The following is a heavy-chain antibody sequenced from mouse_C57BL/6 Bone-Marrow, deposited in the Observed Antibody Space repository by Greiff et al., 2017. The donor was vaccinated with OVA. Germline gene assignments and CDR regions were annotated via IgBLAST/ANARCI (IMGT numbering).Heavy chain of an antibody. D-gene: IGHD1-1*01. V-gene: IGHV2-2*01. J-gene: IGHJ3*01. CDR3: ATPYYGSSPWFAY. CDR2: IWSGGST. Sequence: QVHVKQSGPGLVQPSQSLSITCTVSGFSLTSYGVHWVRQSPGKGLEWLGVIWSGGSTDYNAAFITRLSISKDNSKSQVFFKMNSLQADDTAIYYCATPYYGSSPWFAYWGQGTLVTVSA. CDR1: GFSLTSYG.